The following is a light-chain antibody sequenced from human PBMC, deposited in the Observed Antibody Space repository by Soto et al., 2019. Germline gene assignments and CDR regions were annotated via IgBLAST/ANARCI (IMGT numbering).Light chain of an antibody. CDR2: GNS. Sequence: QTVVTQPPSVSGAPGQRVTISCTGSSSNIGAGYDVHWYQQLPGTAPKLLIYGNSNRPSGVPDRFSGSKSRTSASLAITGLQAEDEADYYCQSYDSSLSGSGVFGGGTKLTVL. J-gene: IGLJ2*01. V-gene: IGLV1-40*01. CDR3: QSYDSSLSGSGV. CDR1: SSNIGAGYD.